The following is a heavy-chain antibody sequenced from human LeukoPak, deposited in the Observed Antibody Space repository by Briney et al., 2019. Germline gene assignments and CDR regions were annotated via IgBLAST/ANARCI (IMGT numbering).Heavy chain of an antibody. CDR2: ISYDGSNK. CDR1: GFTFSSYG. J-gene: IGHJ4*02. CDR3: AKDGRDYYDSSGYYMDY. V-gene: IGHV3-30*18. Sequence: GGSLRLSCAASGFTFSSYGMHWVRQAPGKGLEWVAVISYDGSNKYYADSVKGRFTISRDNSKNTLYLQMNSLRAEDTAVYYCAKDGRDYYDSSGYYMDYWGQGTLVTVSS. D-gene: IGHD3-22*01.